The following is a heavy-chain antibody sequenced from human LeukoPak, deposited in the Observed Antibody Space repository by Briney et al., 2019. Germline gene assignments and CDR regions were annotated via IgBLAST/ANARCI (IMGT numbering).Heavy chain of an antibody. CDR2: IKSGGDT. CDR3: AREGQYYMDV. Sequence: PGGSLRLSCAASGFTVTDKYMSWVRQAPGKGLEWVSVIKSGGDTHYADSVKGRLTASRDNLKNKVHLQMNTLRAEDTAVYYCAREGQYYMDVWGKGTTVIVSS. V-gene: IGHV3-53*01. CDR1: GFTVTDKY. J-gene: IGHJ6*03.